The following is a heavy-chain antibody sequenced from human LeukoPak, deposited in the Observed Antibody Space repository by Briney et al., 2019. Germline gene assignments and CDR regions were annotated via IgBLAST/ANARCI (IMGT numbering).Heavy chain of an antibody. CDR1: GGTFSSYA. CDR3: AASPTSGGYCSGGSCLMSYYGMDV. V-gene: IGHV1-69*13. CDR2: IIPIFGTA. Sequence: SVKVSCKASGGTFSSYAISWVRQAPGQGLEWMGGIIPIFGTANYAQRFQGRVTITADESTSTAYMELSSLRSEDTAVYYCAASPTSGGYCSGGSCLMSYYGMDVWGQGTTVTVSS. J-gene: IGHJ6*02. D-gene: IGHD2-15*01.